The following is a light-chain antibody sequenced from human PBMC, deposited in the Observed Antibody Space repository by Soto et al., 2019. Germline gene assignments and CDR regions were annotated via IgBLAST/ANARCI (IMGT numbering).Light chain of an antibody. J-gene: IGLJ1*01. CDR3: CSYAGRSHYV. CDR2: GVT. CDR1: SSDVGSYDL. V-gene: IGLV2-23*02. Sequence: QSALTQPASVSGSPGQSITISCTGVSSDVGSYDLVSWYQQHPDKAPQLMIYGVTKRPSGVSNRFSGSKSGNTASLTISGLQTEDEADYYCCSYAGRSHYVFGTGTKVTVL.